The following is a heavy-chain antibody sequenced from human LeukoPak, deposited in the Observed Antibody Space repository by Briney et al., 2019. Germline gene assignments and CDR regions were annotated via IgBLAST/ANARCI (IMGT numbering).Heavy chain of an antibody. D-gene: IGHD3-3*01. CDR1: GYSFTSYW. J-gene: IGHJ5*02. Sequence: SGESLKISCKGSGYSFTSYWIGWVRQMPGKGLEWMGIIYPGDSDTRYSPSFQGQVTISADKSISTAYLQWSSLKASDTAMYYCALSVPYYDFWSGSPGPWFDPWGQGTLVTASS. CDR3: ALSVPYYDFWSGSPGPWFDP. CDR2: IYPGDSDT. V-gene: IGHV5-51*01.